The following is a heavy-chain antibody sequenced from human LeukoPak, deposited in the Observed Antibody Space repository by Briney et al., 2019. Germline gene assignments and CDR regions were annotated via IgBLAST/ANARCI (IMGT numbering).Heavy chain of an antibody. CDR2: IKLDGSEK. Sequence: GGCLTLSRAASGYTPNNYWMSWVSQAPGKGLEWGANIKLDGSEKYYMESVKGRFTISRDNAENALYLQLNSLRAADTAVYYCARDYGSGVTCYSGYWGQGTLVTVSS. CDR1: GYTPNNYW. V-gene: IGHV3-7*05. D-gene: IGHD2-15*01. CDR3: ARDYGSGVTCYSGY. J-gene: IGHJ4*02.